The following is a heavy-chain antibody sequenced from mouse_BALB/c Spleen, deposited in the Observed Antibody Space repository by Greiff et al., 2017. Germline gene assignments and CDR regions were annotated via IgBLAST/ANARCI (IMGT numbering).Heavy chain of an antibody. CDR1: GFTFSSYT. V-gene: IGHV5-6-4*01. D-gene: IGHD2-4*01. Sequence: EVQVVESGGGLVKPGGSLKLSCAASGFTFSSYTMSWVRQTPEKRLEWVATISSGGSYTYYPDSVKGRFTISRDNAKNTLYLQMSSLKSEDTAMYYCTREGYDYDGYYAMDYWGQGTSVTVSA. CDR2: ISSGGSYT. CDR3: TREGYDYDGYYAMDY. J-gene: IGHJ4*01.